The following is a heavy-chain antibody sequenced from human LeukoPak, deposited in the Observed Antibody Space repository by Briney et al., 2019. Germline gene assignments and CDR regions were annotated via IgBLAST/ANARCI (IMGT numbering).Heavy chain of an antibody. CDR2: ISSSSSYI. V-gene: IGHV3-21*01. D-gene: IGHD3-22*01. CDR1: GFTFSSYS. Sequence: GGSLRLSCAASGFTFSSYSMNWVRPAPGKGLEWVSSISSSSSYIYYADSVKGRFTISRDNAKNSLYLQMNSLRAEDTAVYYCARDAHYYDSSGYGLLGPYYYYYGMDVWGQGTTVTVSS. J-gene: IGHJ6*02. CDR3: ARDAHYYDSSGYGLLGPYYYYYGMDV.